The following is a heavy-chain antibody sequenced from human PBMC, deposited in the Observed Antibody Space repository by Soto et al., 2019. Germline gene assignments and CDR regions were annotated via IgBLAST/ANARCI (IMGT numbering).Heavy chain of an antibody. V-gene: IGHV4-39*01. CDR1: GVSISSSSYY. J-gene: IGHJ4*02. CDR3: ARWGVLWNY. CDR2: IYYSGST. Sequence: SETLSLTCTFSGVSISSSSYYWGWIRQPPGKGLEWIGSIYYSGSTYYNPSLKSRVTISVDTSKNQFSLKLSSVTAADTAVYYCARWGVLWNYWGQGTLVTVSS. D-gene: IGHD3-16*01.